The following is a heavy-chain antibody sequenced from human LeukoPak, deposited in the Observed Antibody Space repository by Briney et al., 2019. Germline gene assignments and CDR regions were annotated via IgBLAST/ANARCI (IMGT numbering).Heavy chain of an antibody. CDR2: IYTSGST. J-gene: IGHJ4*02. V-gene: IGHV4-61*02. D-gene: IGHD5-24*01. CDR1: GGSISSGSYY. CDR3: ARGRDGYINLFDY. Sequence: SETLSLTCTVSGGSISSGSYYWSWIRQPAGKGLEWIGRIYTSGSTNYNPSLKSRVTISVDTSKNQFSLKLSSVTAADTAVYYCARGRDGYINLFDYWGQGTLVTASS.